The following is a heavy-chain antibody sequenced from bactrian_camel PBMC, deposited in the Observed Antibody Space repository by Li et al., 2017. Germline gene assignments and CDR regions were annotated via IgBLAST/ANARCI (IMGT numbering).Heavy chain of an antibody. J-gene: IGHJ4*01. CDR3: ASDWGYSRFDINY. CDR1: GFIFCAHS. V-gene: IGHV3S40*01. D-gene: IGHD4*01. CDR2: ISASGDST. Sequence: VQLVESGGGLVQPGGSLTLSCASSGFIFCAHSVNWFRQAAGKGLEWVSAISASGDSTYYADSVKDRFTVSRDNAKKTVYLQMNSLKSEDTALYYCASDWGYSRFDINYWGQGTQVTVS.